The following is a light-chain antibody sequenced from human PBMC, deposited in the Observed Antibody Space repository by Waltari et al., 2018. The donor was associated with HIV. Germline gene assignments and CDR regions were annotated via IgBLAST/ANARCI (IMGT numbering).Light chain of an antibody. CDR3: MQSIELPPT. Sequence: DIVLTQAPLSLSVTPGQPATISCKSSQCLLHSDGKTYLYWYFQRPGQPPQLLIYQVSTRFSGVPDRFSGGGSWPYFTLKISRVEADDVGTYYCMQSIELPPTFGQGTKLDIK. CDR2: QVS. V-gene: IGKV2D-29*01. CDR1: QCLLHSDGKTY. J-gene: IGKJ2*01.